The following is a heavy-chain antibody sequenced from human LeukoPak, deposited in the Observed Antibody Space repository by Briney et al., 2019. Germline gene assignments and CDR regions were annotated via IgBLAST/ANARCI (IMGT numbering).Heavy chain of an antibody. Sequence: TGGSLRLSCAASGFTVSSNYMNWVRQAPGKGLEWVAIVSFDGTKKFYADSVKGRFTISRDNSENTLYLQMNSLRTEDTAVYSCARAPGRTYYYDSSGAGDAFDLWGQGTLVTVSS. D-gene: IGHD3-22*01. CDR2: VSFDGTKK. V-gene: IGHV3-30-3*01. CDR1: GFTVSSNY. J-gene: IGHJ3*01. CDR3: ARAPGRTYYYDSSGAGDAFDL.